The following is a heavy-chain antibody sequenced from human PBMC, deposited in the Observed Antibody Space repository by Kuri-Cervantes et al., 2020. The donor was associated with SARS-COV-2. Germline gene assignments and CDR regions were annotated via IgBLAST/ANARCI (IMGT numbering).Heavy chain of an antibody. J-gene: IGHJ5*02. D-gene: IGHD3-3*01. CDR3: ARGGTIFGVVRWFDP. V-gene: IGHV3-23*01. CDR1: GFTFSSYS. Sequence: GESLKISCAASGFTFSSYSMNWVRQAPGKGLEWVSAISGSGGSTYYADSVKGRFTISRDNSKNSLYLQMNSLRAEDTAVYYCARGGTIFGVVRWFDPWGQGTLVTVSS. CDR2: ISGSGGST.